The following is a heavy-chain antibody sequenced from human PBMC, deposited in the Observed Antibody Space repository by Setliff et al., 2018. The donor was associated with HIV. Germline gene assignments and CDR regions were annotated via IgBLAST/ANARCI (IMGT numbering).Heavy chain of an antibody. CDR2: IYYSGST. Sequence: PSETLSLTCTVSGGSIRSSTYYWGWIRQPPGKGLEWIGSIYYSGSTYYNPSLNSRVTISVDTPKNQFSLRLSSVTAADTAVYYCARRGDYYYDSSGAGGAFDIWAKGQWSPSPQ. CDR3: ARRGDYYYDSSGAGGAFDI. D-gene: IGHD3-22*01. V-gene: IGHV4-39*01. J-gene: IGHJ3*02. CDR1: GGSIRSSTYY.